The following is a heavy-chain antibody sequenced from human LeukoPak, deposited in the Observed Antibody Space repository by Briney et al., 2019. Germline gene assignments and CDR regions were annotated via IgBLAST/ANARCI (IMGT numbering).Heavy chain of an antibody. Sequence: PSETLSLTCSVSGGSMNNYYWSWIRQPPGKGLEWIGNVYYSGSTDSNPSLKSRVTMSVDTSKNQFSLKLSSVTAADTAVYYCARKTVPTGVDYWGQGTLVTVSS. D-gene: IGHD4-17*01. V-gene: IGHV4-59*12. CDR3: ARKTVPTGVDY. CDR1: GGSMNNYY. J-gene: IGHJ4*02. CDR2: VYYSGST.